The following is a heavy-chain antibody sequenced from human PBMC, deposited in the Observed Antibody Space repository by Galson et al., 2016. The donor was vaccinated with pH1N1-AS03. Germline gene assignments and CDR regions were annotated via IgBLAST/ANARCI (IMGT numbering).Heavy chain of an antibody. CDR1: GYLFPNYW. CDR3: AMHASPTIHSSHFDY. D-gene: IGHD1-26*01. V-gene: IGHV5-51*01. J-gene: IGHJ4*02. CDR2: FYPSDSDA. Sequence: QSGAEVKQPGESLRISCKTSGYLFPNYWIGWVRHMPGKGLEWMGIFYPSDSDARYSPPFQGQVTFSADKSTATAYLQWTTLKAADTAIYYCAMHASPTIHSSHFDYWGRGTLVTVSS.